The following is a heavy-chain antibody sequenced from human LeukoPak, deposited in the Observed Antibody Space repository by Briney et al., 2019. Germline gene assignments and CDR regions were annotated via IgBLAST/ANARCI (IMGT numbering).Heavy chain of an antibody. CDR1: GFMFSSNA. CDR3: AKDRIIGDGFWEIDY. Sequence: GGSLTLSCVGSGFMFSSNAMSWVRQAPAKGLEWVAGIYGSGSFRDYGDSVKGRFTISRDNSKNTLYLQMNSLRAEDTAVYYCAKDRIIGDGFWEIDYWGQGILVTVSS. D-gene: IGHD7-27*01. CDR2: IYGSGSFR. J-gene: IGHJ4*02. V-gene: IGHV3-23*05.